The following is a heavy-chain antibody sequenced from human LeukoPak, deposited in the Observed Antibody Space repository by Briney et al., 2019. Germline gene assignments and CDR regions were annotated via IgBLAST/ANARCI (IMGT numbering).Heavy chain of an antibody. CDR2: IYHSGGT. Sequence: SETLSLTCAVSGGSISSYYWSWVRQPPGGGLEWIGEIYHSGGTNYNPSLKSRVTISVDKSKNQFSLNLDSVIAADTAVYYCVANGYYCLDVWGKGTTVIVSS. J-gene: IGHJ6*03. V-gene: IGHV4-4*02. CDR3: VANGYYCLDV. CDR1: GGSISSYY.